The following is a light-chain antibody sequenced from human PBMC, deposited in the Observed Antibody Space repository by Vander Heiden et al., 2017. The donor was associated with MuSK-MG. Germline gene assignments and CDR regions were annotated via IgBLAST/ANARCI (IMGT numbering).Light chain of an antibody. CDR3: QQYDSTPPWT. V-gene: IGKV4-1*01. CDR2: WAS. J-gene: IGKJ1*01. Sequence: DIVMTQSPDSLAGSLGERATINCKSSQSVLYSSNNKNYLAWYQQKPGQPPKLLIYWASTRESGVPDRFSGSGCGTDFTLTISSRQAEDVAVYYCQQYDSTPPWTFGQGTKVEIK. CDR1: QSVLYSSNNKNY.